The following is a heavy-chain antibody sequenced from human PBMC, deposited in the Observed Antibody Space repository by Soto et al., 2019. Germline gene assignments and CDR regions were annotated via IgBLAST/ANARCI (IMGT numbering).Heavy chain of an antibody. J-gene: IGHJ3*02. Sequence: TLSLTCTFSGGSISSGGYYWSWIRQHPGKGLEWIGYIYYSGSTYYNPSLKSRVTISVDTSKNQFSLKLSSVTAADTAVYYCARETIELQRRTMRVVDQGAFDIWGQGTMVTVAS. CDR3: ARETIELQRRTMRVVDQGAFDI. V-gene: IGHV4-31*03. CDR2: IYYSGST. D-gene: IGHD3-22*01. CDR1: GGSISSGGYY.